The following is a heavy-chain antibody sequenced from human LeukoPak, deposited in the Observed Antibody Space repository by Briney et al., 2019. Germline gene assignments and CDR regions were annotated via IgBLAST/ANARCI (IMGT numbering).Heavy chain of an antibody. CDR3: ARVPHDYGDYARVWYFDL. D-gene: IGHD4-17*01. V-gene: IGHV1-8*03. CDR2: MNPNSGNT. J-gene: IGHJ2*01. CDR1: GYTFTSYD. Sequence: ASVKVSCKASGYTFTSYDINWVRQATGQGLEWMGWMNPNSGNTGYAQKFQGRVTITRNTSISTAYMELSGLRSEDTAVYYCARVPHDYGDYARVWYFDLWGRGTLVTVSS.